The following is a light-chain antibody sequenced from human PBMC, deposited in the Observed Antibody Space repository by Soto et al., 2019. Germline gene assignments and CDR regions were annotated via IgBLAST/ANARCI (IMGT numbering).Light chain of an antibody. V-gene: IGLV1-40*01. CDR3: QSYDSSLSGSGVV. Sequence: QPVLTQPPSGSGAPGQRVTISCTGSSSNIGAGYDVHWYQLLPGTATTLLIDGNSNRPSGVPDRFSGSKSSTSASLAITGLQVEDEADYYCQSYDSSLSGSGVVFGGGTKLTVL. J-gene: IGLJ2*01. CDR2: GNS. CDR1: SSNIGAGYD.